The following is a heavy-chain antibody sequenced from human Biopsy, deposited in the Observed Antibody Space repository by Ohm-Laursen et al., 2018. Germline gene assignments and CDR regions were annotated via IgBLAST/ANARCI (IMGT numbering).Heavy chain of an antibody. CDR1: GFSLSRHGVG. CDR3: AHVVITYGGIIALDAFDV. D-gene: IGHD3-16*02. Sequence: TQTLTLTCTFSGFSLSRHGVGVGWIRQPPGEALEWLAIVYWDNDKRYSPSLWSRLDIWKDASKNRVVLTLTDMDPVDTATYYCAHVVITYGGIIALDAFDVWGQGSMVIVSS. CDR2: VYWDNDK. V-gene: IGHV2-5*02. J-gene: IGHJ3*01.